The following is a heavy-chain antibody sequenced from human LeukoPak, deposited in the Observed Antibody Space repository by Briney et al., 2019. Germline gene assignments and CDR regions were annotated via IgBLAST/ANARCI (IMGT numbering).Heavy chain of an antibody. CDR2: INNYNADQ. CDR1: GYSISDYV. D-gene: IGHD6-13*01. CDR3: ARAMRGIAGAYDY. V-gene: IGHV1-18*01. Sequence: VASVKVSCRASGYSISDYVMIWVRQAPGQGLEWLGRINNYNADQKYVEKFQDRLTMTTDTSANTAYMELRNLRSDDAAIYFCARAMRGIAGAYDYWGQGTLVSVSS. J-gene: IGHJ4*02.